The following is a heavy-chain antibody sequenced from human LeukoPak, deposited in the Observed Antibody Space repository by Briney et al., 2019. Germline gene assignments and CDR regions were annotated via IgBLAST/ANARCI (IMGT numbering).Heavy chain of an antibody. CDR2: FNPKSGDS. CDR3: ARMQATIVWGVVHRWFGP. Sequence: ASVKVSCKASGYTFTGYYIHWMRQAPGQGLEWMGWFNPKSGDSNYAQKFQARVTMTRDTSISTAYLELDRLRSDDTAVYICARMQATIVWGVVHRWFGPWGQGTLVTVSS. CDR1: GYTFTGYY. V-gene: IGHV1-2*02. D-gene: IGHD3-10*01. J-gene: IGHJ5*02.